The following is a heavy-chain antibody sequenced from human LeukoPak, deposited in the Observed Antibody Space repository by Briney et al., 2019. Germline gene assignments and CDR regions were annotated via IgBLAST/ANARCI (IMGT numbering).Heavy chain of an antibody. CDR3: ARLGATTY. CDR1: GGSFSGYY. V-gene: IGHV4-34*01. CDR2: INHSGST. Sequence: SETLSLTCAVYGGSFSGYYWSWIRQPPGEGLEWIGEINHSGSTNYNPSLKSRVTISVDTSKNQFSLKLSSVTAADTAVYYCARLGATTYWGQGTLVTVSS. D-gene: IGHD1-26*01. J-gene: IGHJ4*02.